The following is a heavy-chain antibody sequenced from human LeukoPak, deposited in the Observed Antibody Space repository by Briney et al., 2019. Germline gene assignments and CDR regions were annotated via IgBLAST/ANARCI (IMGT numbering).Heavy chain of an antibody. CDR2: MYYSGST. J-gene: IGHJ1*01. CDR1: GGSISSDSYY. D-gene: IGHD6-6*01. CDR3: ARVGWDSSSSPYFQH. V-gene: IGHV4-39*07. Sequence: SETLSLTCTVSGGSISSDSYYWSWIRQPPGKGLEWIGDMYYSGSTYYNPSLKSRVTISVDTSKNQFSLKLSSVTAADTAVYYCARVGWDSSSSPYFQHWGQGTLVTVSS.